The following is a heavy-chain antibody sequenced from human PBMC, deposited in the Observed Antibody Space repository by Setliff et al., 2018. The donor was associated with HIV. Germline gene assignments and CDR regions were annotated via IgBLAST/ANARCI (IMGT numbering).Heavy chain of an antibody. D-gene: IGHD2-21*02. CDR2: IYPGDSDT. CDR3: ASSDFGGDSGHFQH. Sequence: PGESLKISCKGSRYSFSNYWIGWVRQMPGEGLEWMGIIYPGDSDTRYSPSFQGQVTISADKSLSTAYLQWSSLKASDTAMYYCASSDFGGDSGHFQHWGQGTLVTVSS. V-gene: IGHV5-51*01. CDR1: RYSFSNYW. J-gene: IGHJ1*01.